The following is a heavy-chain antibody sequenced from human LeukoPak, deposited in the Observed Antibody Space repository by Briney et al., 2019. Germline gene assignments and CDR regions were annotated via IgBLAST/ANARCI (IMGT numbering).Heavy chain of an antibody. J-gene: IGHJ4*02. CDR3: AKEVVPGTSRSFDY. Sequence: PGGPLRLSCAASGFTFSSYTMAWVRQAPGKGLECVSSLSFGGGTIYYADSVKGRFTISRDTSKNTLYLQMNSLRAEDTAIYYCAKEVVPGTSRSFDYWGQGTLVTVSS. CDR2: LSFGGGTI. D-gene: IGHD2-2*01. V-gene: IGHV3-23*01. CDR1: GFTFSSYT.